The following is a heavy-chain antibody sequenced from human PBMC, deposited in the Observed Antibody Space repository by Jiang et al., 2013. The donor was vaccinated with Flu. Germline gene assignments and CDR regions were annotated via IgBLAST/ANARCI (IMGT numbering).Heavy chain of an antibody. Sequence: QLVESGGTLIQPGGSLRLSCAASGFTVSTNYMSWVRQAPGKGLEWVSFINTDGTAYYARSVRGRFTISIDTSKNTLHLQMNSLRAEDTAVYYCASSIDPERADHWGQGTLVTVSS. CDR2: INTDGTA. V-gene: IGHV3-53*01. D-gene: IGHD3-9*01. CDR1: GFTVSTNY. J-gene: IGHJ4*02. CDR3: ASSIDPERADH.